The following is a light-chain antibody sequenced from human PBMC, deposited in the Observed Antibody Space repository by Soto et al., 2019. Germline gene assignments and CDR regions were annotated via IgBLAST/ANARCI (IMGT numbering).Light chain of an antibody. CDR2: EVN. CDR1: SSDFGNYNL. CDR3: CSFTSSNTHV. Sequence: QSVLAQPASVSGSPGQSITISCTGISSDFGNYNLVSWYQQHPGKVPKLILFEVNKRPSGVSGRFSGSKSGNTASLTISGLQAEDEADYYCCSFTSSNTHVFGTGTKVNVL. J-gene: IGLJ1*01. V-gene: IGLV2-23*02.